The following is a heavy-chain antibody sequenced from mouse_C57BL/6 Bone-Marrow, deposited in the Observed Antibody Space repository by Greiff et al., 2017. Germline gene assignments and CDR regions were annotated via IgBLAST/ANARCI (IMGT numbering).Heavy chain of an antibody. D-gene: IGHD2-4*01. CDR2: INPRSGYT. V-gene: IGHV1-4*01. CDR3: ARSKDYDRRCFDY. CDR1: GYTFTSYT. J-gene: IGHJ2*01. Sequence: VQLQQSGAELARPGASVKMSCKASGYTFTSYTMHWVKQRPGQGLEWIGYINPRSGYTKYNQKFKDKATLTADKSSSTAYMQLSSLTSEDSAVYYGARSKDYDRRCFDYWGQGNTLTVSA.